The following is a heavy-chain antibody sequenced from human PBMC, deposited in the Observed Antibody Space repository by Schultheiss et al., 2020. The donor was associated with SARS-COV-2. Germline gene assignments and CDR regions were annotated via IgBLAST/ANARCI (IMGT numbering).Heavy chain of an antibody. V-gene: IGHV4-31*03. Sequence: SETLSLTCTVSGGSISSGGYYWSWIRQHPGKGLEWIGYIYYSGSTYYNPPLKSRVTISVDTSKNQFSLKLSSVTAADTAVYYCAKFHYDSSGYYYYYYGMDVWGQGTTVTVSS. D-gene: IGHD3-22*01. CDR2: IYYSGST. CDR3: AKFHYDSSGYYYYYYGMDV. J-gene: IGHJ6*02. CDR1: GGSISSGGYY.